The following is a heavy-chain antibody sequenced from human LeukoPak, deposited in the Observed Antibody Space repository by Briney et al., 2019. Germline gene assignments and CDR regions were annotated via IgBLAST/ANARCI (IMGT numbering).Heavy chain of an antibody. V-gene: IGHV1-8*03. D-gene: IGHD3-22*01. CDR3: ARGVYYDSSGSLYWFDP. J-gene: IGHJ5*02. Sequence: ASVKVSCKASGYTFTRYDINWVRQATGQGLEWMGWMNPKSGNTGHAQKFQGRVTITRDTSISTVYMELSSLRSEDTAVYFCARGVYYDSSGSLYWFDPWGQGTLVTVSS. CDR1: GYTFTRYD. CDR2: MNPKSGNT.